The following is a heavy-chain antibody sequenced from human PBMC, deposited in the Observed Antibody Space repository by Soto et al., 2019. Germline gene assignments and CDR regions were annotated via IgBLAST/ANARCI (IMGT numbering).Heavy chain of an antibody. Sequence: TSETLSLTCTVSGGSISSYYWSWIRQPPGKGLEWIGYIYYSGSTNYNPSLKSRVTISVDTSKNQFSLKLSSVTAADTAVYYCARDGPDDFWSGDEDYYYYYMDVWGKGTTVTVSS. V-gene: IGHV4-59*01. D-gene: IGHD3-3*01. CDR2: IYYSGST. J-gene: IGHJ6*03. CDR1: GGSISSYY. CDR3: ARDGPDDFWSGDEDYYYYYMDV.